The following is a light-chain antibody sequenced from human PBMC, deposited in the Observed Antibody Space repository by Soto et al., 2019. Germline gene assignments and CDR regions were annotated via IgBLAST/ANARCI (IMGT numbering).Light chain of an antibody. CDR2: GNS. J-gene: IGLJ1*01. CDR1: SSNIGAGYD. CDR3: QSYDSSLNGRV. V-gene: IGLV1-40*01. Sequence: QSVLTQPPSVSGAPGQRVTISCTGSSSNIGAGYDVHWYQQLPGTAPKLLIYGNSNRPSGVPDRFSGSKSGTSASLAITGFQAADEADYYCQSYDSSLNGRVFGTGTKLTVL.